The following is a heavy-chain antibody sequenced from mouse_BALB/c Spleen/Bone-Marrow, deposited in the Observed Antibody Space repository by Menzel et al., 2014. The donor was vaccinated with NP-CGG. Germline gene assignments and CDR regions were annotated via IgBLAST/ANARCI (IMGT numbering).Heavy chain of an antibody. Sequence: QVQLQQSGPGLVSPSQRLSITCTVSGFSLSRYSVHWVRQPPGKGLEWLGIIWGGGSTDYNSALKSRLSISKDDSKSQVFLKMNSLQTDDTAMYYCASPWGGYHYAMDYWGQGTSVTVSS. V-gene: IGHV2-6-4*01. CDR1: GFSLSRYS. CDR2: IWGGGST. D-gene: IGHD2-2*01. CDR3: ASPWGGYHYAMDY. J-gene: IGHJ4*01.